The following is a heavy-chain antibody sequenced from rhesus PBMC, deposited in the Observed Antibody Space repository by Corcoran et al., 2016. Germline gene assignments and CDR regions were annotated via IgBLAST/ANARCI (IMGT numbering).Heavy chain of an antibody. CDR3: ARERATVDVDY. D-gene: IGHD5-36*01. CDR2: INRGGGST. V-gene: IGHV3S25*01. J-gene: IGHJ4*01. Sequence: EVQLVESGGGLAKPGGSLRLSCAASGFTFSSYWMNWVRQAPGKGLEWVSAINRGGGSTYYADSGKGRFTISRDNSKNTLSLQMNSLRAEDTAVYYCARERATVDVDYWGQGVLVTVSS. CDR1: GFTFSSYW.